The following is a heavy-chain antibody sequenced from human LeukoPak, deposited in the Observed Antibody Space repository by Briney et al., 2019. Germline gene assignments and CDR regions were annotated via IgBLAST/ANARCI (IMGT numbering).Heavy chain of an antibody. D-gene: IGHD2-2*01. V-gene: IGHV1-2*02. CDR1: GYTFTDYY. J-gene: IGHJ6*02. Sequence: ASVKVSCKASGYTFTDYYIQWLRKAPGQGLEWMGWINPNSGGTNSARKFQGRVTMTRDTSVSTAYMELSRLRSDDTAVYYCARDHCTSSGCYEYYYYGVDVWGQGTTVTVSS. CDR3: ARDHCTSSGCYEYYYYGVDV. CDR2: INPNSGGT.